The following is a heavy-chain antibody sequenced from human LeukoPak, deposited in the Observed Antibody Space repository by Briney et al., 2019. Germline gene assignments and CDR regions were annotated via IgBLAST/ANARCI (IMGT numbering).Heavy chain of an antibody. J-gene: IGHJ6*03. V-gene: IGHV3-74*01. CDR2: IKTDGSIT. CDR1: GFSFSVYW. D-gene: IGHD1-26*01. Sequence: GGSLRLSCAASGFSFSVYWMHWVRQAPGKGPVWVSRIKTDGSITDYADFVKGRFTISRDNAKNTLYLQMNSLRAEDTAVFYCARSGKTDKNYHDYYMDVWGRGTTVIVSS. CDR3: ARSGKTDKNYHDYYMDV.